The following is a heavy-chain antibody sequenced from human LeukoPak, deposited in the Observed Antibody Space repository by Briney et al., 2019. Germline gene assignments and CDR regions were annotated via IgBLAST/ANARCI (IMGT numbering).Heavy chain of an antibody. V-gene: IGHV3-74*01. J-gene: IGHJ4*02. CDR1: GLAFSAYK. Sequence: GGSLGLSCAASGLAFSAYKMHWVRQAPRKGLVWVSRISTDGYTTDYADFVQGRFTASRDNTKNTWSLEMNSLRAEDTAVYYCVVGGSPGYWGQGTLVTVSS. D-gene: IGHD2-15*01. CDR2: ISTDGYTT. CDR3: VVGGSPGY.